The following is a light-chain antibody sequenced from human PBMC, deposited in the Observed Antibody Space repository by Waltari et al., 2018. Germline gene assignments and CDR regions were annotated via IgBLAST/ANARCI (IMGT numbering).Light chain of an antibody. V-gene: IGLV2-8*01. CDR2: DVS. CDR1: SSDVGGYNY. J-gene: IGLJ1*01. CDR3: SSYAGGNNLYV. Sequence: QSALTQPPSASGSPGQSVTISCTGTSSDVGGYNYVSWYQQHPGQAPKLMIYDVSKRPSGFPDRFSGSKSGNTASLTVSGLQAEDEADYYCSSYAGGNNLYVFGTGTKVTVL.